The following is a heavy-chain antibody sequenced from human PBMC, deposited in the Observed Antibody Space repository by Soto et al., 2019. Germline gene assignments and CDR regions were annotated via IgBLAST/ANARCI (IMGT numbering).Heavy chain of an antibody. J-gene: IGHJ6*02. V-gene: IGHV1-18*01. CDR1: GYTFTSYG. CDR2: IRVYNGNT. D-gene: IGHD2-8*02. Sequence: QVQLVQSGAEVKKPGASVKVSCKASGYTFTSYGISWVRQAPGQGLEWMGWIRVYNGNTNYAQKLQGRVTMTTDTXXXXXXXXXXXXXXXXXXXXYCARDLLPMDVWGQGTTVTVSS. CDR3: ARDLLPMDV.